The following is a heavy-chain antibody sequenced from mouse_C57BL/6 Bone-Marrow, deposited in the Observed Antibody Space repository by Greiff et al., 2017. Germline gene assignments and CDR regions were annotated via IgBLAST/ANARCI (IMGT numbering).Heavy chain of an antibody. V-gene: IGHV1-4*01. CDR3: ACDDGYYVWYFAV. CDR1: GYTFTSYT. D-gene: IGHD2-3*01. J-gene: IGHJ1*03. CDR2: INPSSGYT. Sequence: QVQLQQSGAELARPGASVKMSCKASGYTFTSYTMHWVKQRPGQGLEWIGYINPSSGYTKYNQKFKDKATLTADKSSSTAYMQLSSLTSEDSAVXYCACDDGYYVWYFAVWGTGTTVTVSS.